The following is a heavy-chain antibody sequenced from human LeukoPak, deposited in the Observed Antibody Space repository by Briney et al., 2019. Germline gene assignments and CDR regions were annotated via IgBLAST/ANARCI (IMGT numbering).Heavy chain of an antibody. CDR3: ARLKGSTMIVVAPYFDY. Sequence: PSETLSLTCTVSGGSISSYYWSWIRQPPGKGLEWIGYIYYSGSTNYNPSLKSRVTISVDTSKNQFSLKLSSVTAADTAVYNCARLKGSTMIVVAPYFDYWGQGTLVTVSS. D-gene: IGHD3-22*01. CDR1: GGSISSYY. V-gene: IGHV4-59*08. J-gene: IGHJ4*02. CDR2: IYYSGST.